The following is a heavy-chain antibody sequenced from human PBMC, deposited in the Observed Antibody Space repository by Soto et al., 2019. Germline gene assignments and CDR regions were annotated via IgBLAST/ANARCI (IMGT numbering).Heavy chain of an antibody. J-gene: IGHJ4*02. CDR3: ASRALYYYDSSGYPGSLDY. V-gene: IGHV3-53*01. D-gene: IGHD3-22*01. Sequence: GGSLRLSCAASGFTVSSNYMSWVRQAPGKGLEWVSVIYSGGSTYYADSVKGRFTISRDNSKNTLYLQMNSLRAEDTAVYYCASRALYYYDSSGYPGSLDYWGQGTLVTVSS. CDR1: GFTVSSNY. CDR2: IYSGGST.